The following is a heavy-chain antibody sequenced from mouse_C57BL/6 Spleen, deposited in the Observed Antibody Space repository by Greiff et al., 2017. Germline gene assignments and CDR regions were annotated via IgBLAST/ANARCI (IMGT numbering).Heavy chain of an antibody. CDR3: ARSDYGSRNFDY. Sequence: ESGAELVRPGASVKMSCKASGYTFTSYNMHWVKQTPRQGLEWIGAIYPGNGDPSYNQKFKGKATLTVDKSSSTAYMQLSSLTSEDSAVYFCARSDYGSRNFDYWGQGTTLTVSS. V-gene: IGHV1-12*01. D-gene: IGHD1-1*01. CDR1: GYTFTSYN. CDR2: IYPGNGDP. J-gene: IGHJ2*01.